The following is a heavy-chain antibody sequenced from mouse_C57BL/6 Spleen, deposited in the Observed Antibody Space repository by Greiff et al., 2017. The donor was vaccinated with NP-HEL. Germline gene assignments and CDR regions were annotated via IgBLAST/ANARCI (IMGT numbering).Heavy chain of an antibody. J-gene: IGHJ2*01. D-gene: IGHD2-4*01. CDR1: GYSITSGYY. CDR3: ARCYDYDYYFDY. V-gene: IGHV3-6*01. CDR2: ISYDGSN. Sequence: DVKLQESGPGLVKPSQSLSLTCSVTGYSITSGYYWNWIRQFPGNKLEWMGYISYDGSNNYNPSLKNRISITRDTSKNQFFLKLNSVTTEDTATYYCARCYDYDYYFDYWGQGTTLTVSS.